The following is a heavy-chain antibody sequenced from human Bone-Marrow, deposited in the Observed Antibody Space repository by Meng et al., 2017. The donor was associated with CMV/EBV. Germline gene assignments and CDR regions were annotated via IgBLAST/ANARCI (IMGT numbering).Heavy chain of an antibody. J-gene: IGHJ6*02. CDR1: GYTFSTYE. V-gene: IGHV1-8*03. CDR2: MNPNSGAT. D-gene: IGHD1-26*01. Sequence: ASVKVSCKASGYTFSTYEINWVRQATGQGLEWMGWMNPNSGATVFAQKFQGRVIITRDTSISTAYMELSSLRSEDTAVYYCARDQVIWGATPALDYYYGMDVWGQGTTVTVSS. CDR3: ARDQVIWGATPALDYYYGMDV.